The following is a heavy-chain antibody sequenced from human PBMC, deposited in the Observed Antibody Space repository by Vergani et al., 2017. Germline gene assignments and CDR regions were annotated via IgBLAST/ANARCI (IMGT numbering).Heavy chain of an antibody. CDR1: GFTFSSYE. CDR2: ISSSSSYT. CDR3: AREDIVVVPAAVYYYGMDV. D-gene: IGHD2-2*01. J-gene: IGHJ6*02. Sequence: EVQLVESGGGLVQPGGSLRLSCAASGFTFSSYEMNWVRQAPGKGLEWVSYISSSSSYTNYADSVKGRFTISRDNAKNSLYLQMNSLRAEDTAVYYCAREDIVVVPAAVYYYGMDVWSQGTTVTVSS. V-gene: IGHV3-48*03.